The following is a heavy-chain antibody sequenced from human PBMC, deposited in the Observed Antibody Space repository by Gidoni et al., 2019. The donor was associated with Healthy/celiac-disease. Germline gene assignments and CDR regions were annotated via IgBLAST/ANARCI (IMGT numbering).Heavy chain of an antibody. CDR2: INPSGGST. Sequence: QVQLVQSGAEVKKPGASVTVSCKASGYTFTSYYMHWVRQAPGQGIAWMGLINPSGGSTSYAQKFQGRVTMTRDTSTSTVYMELSSLRSEDTAVYYCARAPRATTPFDIWGQGTMVTVSS. CDR3: ARAPRATTPFDI. J-gene: IGHJ3*02. CDR1: GYTFTSYY. D-gene: IGHD4-17*01. V-gene: IGHV1-46*03.